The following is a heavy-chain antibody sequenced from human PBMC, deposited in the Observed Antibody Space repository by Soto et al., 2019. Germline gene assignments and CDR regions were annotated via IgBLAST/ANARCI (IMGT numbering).Heavy chain of an antibody. CDR3: ARGLRGRMYSSSWDYYYYYGMDV. Sequence: SETLCLTCTVSGASISSAGYYWSWIRQPPGKGLEWIGEINHSGSTNYNPSLKSRVTISVDTSKNQFSLKLSSVTAADTAVYYCARGLRGRMYSSSWDYYYYYGMDVWGQGTTVT. CDR2: INHSGST. J-gene: IGHJ6*02. V-gene: IGHV4-34*01. CDR1: GASISSAGYY. D-gene: IGHD6-13*01.